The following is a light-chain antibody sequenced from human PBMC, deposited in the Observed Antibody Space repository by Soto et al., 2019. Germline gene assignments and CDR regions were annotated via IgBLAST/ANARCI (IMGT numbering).Light chain of an antibody. CDR2: QTS. J-gene: IGKJ1*01. CDR3: QQYNNWWT. V-gene: IGKV3-15*01. Sequence: EIVFTQSPATLSSFPGDRVTLSCRASQYINTRLAWYQHTPGQAPRLLIYQTSTRATGIPARFSGSGSGTEFTLTISSLQSEDFEVYYCQQYNNWWTFGQGTKVDIK. CDR1: QYINTR.